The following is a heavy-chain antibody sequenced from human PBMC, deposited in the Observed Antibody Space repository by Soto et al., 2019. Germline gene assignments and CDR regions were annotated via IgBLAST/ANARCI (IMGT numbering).Heavy chain of an antibody. V-gene: IGHV5-51*01. Sequence: PGESLKISCQGSGYSFTKYWIGWVRQMPGKGLELMGVIYPGDSDMKYGPFFQGQVTISVDRSNSTAYLQWSSLKASDTAMYYCARRPIFGVGIRDNGMDVWGQGTTVTVSS. J-gene: IGHJ6*02. CDR1: GYSFTKYW. CDR3: ARRPIFGVGIRDNGMDV. D-gene: IGHD3-3*01. CDR2: IYPGDSDM.